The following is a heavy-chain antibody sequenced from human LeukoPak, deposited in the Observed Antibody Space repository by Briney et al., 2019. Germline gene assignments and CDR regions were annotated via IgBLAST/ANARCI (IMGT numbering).Heavy chain of an antibody. J-gene: IGHJ6*03. Sequence: SETLSLTCTVSGDSIISKNYYWTWLRQPAGKGLEWIGRTLASGTVSYSPSLKSRVTISVDTSNNQFSLSLSSVTAADTATYYCAREGDPTSSHYYIYYMGVWGKGITVAVSS. CDR2: TLASGTV. CDR3: AREGDPTSSHYYIYYMGV. V-gene: IGHV4-61*02. D-gene: IGHD6-6*01. CDR1: GDSIISKNYY.